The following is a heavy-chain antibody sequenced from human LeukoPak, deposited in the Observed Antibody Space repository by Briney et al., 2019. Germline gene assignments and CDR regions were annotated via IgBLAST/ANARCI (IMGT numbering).Heavy chain of an antibody. D-gene: IGHD5-24*01. CDR3: ARGGTDGWHYFDY. Sequence: KASETLSLTCTVSGGSISSGSYYWIWIRQPAGKGLEWIGRIYTSGSTNYNPSLKSRVTISVDTSKNQFSLKLNSVTAADTAVYYCARGGTDGWHYFDYWGQGTLVTVSS. V-gene: IGHV4-61*02. CDR2: IYTSGST. J-gene: IGHJ4*02. CDR1: GGSISSGSYY.